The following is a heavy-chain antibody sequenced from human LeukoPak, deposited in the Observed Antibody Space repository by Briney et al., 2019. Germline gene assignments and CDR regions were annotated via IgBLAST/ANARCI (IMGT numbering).Heavy chain of an antibody. J-gene: IGHJ3*02. CDR1: GGSISSYY. V-gene: IGHV4-59*01. D-gene: IGHD4-23*01. Sequence: PSETLSLTCTVSGGSISSYYWSWIRQPPGKGLEWIGYIYYSGSTNYNPSLKSRVTISVDTSKNQFSLELSSVTAADTAVYYCATSTVVTFFRAFDIWGQGTMVTVSS. CDR3: ATSTVVTFFRAFDI. CDR2: IYYSGST.